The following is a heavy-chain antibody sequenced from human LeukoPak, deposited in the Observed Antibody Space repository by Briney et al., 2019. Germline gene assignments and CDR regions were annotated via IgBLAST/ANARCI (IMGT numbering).Heavy chain of an antibody. Sequence: GASVKVSCKASGYTFTSYGISWVRQAPGQGLEWMGWISAYNGNTNYAQKLQGRVTMTTDTSTSTAYMELRSLRSDDTAVYYCARRRRIAAAGLNWFDPWGQGTLVTVSS. V-gene: IGHV1-18*01. D-gene: IGHD6-13*01. CDR2: ISAYNGNT. CDR3: ARRRRIAAAGLNWFDP. J-gene: IGHJ5*02. CDR1: GYTFTSYG.